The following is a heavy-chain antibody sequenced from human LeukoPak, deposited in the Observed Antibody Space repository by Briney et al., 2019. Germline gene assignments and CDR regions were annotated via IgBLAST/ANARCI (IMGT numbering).Heavy chain of an antibody. CDR3: AREQGGIVVVPAASFDY. CDR2: ISSSSSYI. V-gene: IGHV3-21*01. D-gene: IGHD2-2*01. Sequence: GGSLRLSCAASGLTYDDHGMNWVRQAPGKGLEWVSSISSSSSYIYYADSVKGRFTISRDNAKNSLYLQMNSLRAEDTAVYYCAREQGGIVVVPAASFDYWGQGTLVTVSS. CDR1: GLTYDDHG. J-gene: IGHJ4*02.